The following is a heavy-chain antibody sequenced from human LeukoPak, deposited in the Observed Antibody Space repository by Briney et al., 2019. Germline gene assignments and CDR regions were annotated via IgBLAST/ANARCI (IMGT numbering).Heavy chain of an antibody. D-gene: IGHD5-12*01. V-gene: IGHV4-34*01. J-gene: IGHJ4*02. CDR1: GGSFSGYY. CDR3: ARGFSGYGRHFDY. Sequence: SETLSLTCAVYGGSFSGYYWSWIRQPPGKGLEWIGEINHSGSTNYNPSLKRRVTISVDTAKNQFSLKLSSVTAADTAVYYCARGFSGYGRHFDYWGQGTLVTVSS. CDR2: INHSGST.